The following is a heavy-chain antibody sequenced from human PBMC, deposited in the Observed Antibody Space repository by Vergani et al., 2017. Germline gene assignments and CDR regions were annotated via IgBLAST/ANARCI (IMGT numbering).Heavy chain of an antibody. D-gene: IGHD6-19*01. Sequence: QVQLVQSGAEVKKPGASVKVSCKASGYTFTSYGISWVRQAPGQGLEWMGWISAYNGNTNYAQKLQGRVTMTTDTSTSPAYMELRSLRSDDTAVYYCARDPHIAVAGIAKYGMDVWGQGTTVTVSS. CDR3: ARDPHIAVAGIAKYGMDV. CDR1: GYTFTSYG. CDR2: ISAYNGNT. J-gene: IGHJ6*02. V-gene: IGHV1-18*01.